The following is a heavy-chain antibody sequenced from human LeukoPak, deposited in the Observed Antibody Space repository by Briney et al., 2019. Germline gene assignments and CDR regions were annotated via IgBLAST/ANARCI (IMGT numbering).Heavy chain of an antibody. CDR3: ARRATTERGYSYGLDY. J-gene: IGHJ4*02. CDR2: IGTGSSYI. D-gene: IGHD5-18*01. Sequence: AGSLRLSCVVSGFTFSSYNMNWVRQAPGKGLEWVSSIGTGSSYIYYADSVTGRFTISRDNAKNSLYLQMNSLRAEDTAVYYFARRATTERGYSYGLDYWCQGALVTVSS. V-gene: IGHV3-21*01. CDR1: GFTFSSYN.